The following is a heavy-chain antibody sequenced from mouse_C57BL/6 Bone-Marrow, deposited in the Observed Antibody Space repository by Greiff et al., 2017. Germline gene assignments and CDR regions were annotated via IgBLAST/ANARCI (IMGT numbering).Heavy chain of an antibody. CDR3: ARVPY. CDR2: ISSGGSYT. J-gene: IGHJ3*01. CDR1: GFTFSSYG. Sequence: EVQLVESGGDLVKPGGSLKLSCAASGFTFSSYGMSWVRQTPDKRLEWVATISSGGSYTYYPDSVKGRFTISRDNAKNTLYLQMSSLKSEDTAMYYCARVPYWGQGTLVTVSA. V-gene: IGHV5-6*01.